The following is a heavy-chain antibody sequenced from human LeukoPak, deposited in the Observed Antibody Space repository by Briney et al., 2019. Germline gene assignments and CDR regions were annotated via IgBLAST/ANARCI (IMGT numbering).Heavy chain of an antibody. CDR2: IKQDGSEK. V-gene: IGHV3-7*01. CDR1: GFTFSSYW. Sequence: PGGSLRLSCAASGFTFSSYWMSWVRQAPGKGLEWVASIKQDGSEKYYVDSVKGRFTISRDNAKKPMFLRMNSLRAEDTAVYYCARDLWGYDFWSGYYTGIYWGQGILVTVSS. CDR3: ARDLWGYDFWSGYYTGIY. D-gene: IGHD3-3*01. J-gene: IGHJ4*02.